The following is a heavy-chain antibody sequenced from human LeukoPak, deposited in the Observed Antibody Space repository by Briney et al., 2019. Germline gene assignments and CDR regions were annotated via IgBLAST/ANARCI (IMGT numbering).Heavy chain of an antibody. D-gene: IGHD2-2*01. J-gene: IGHJ4*02. CDR1: GFTFSSYS. CDR2: ISSSSSYI. CDR3: ARDSKFSRDY. V-gene: IGHV3-21*01. Sequence: GGSLRLSCAASGFTFSSYSMNWVRQAPGKGLEWVSSISSSSSYIYYADSVKGRFTIYRDNSKNTLYLQMNSLRAEDTAVYYCARDSKFSRDYWGQGTLVTVSS.